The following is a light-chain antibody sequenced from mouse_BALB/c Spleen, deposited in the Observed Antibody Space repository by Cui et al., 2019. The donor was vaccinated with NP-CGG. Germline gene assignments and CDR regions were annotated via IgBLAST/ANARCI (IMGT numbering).Light chain of an antibody. Sequence: QAVVTPEYALTTSPGKTVTLTCRSSTGAVTTSNYANWVQEKPDHLFTGLIGGTNNRAPGVPARFSGSLIGDKAALTITGAQTEDEAIYFCALWYSNHWVFGGGTKLTVL. CDR1: TGAVTTSNY. CDR2: GTN. J-gene: IGLJ1*01. CDR3: ALWYSNHWV. V-gene: IGLV1*01.